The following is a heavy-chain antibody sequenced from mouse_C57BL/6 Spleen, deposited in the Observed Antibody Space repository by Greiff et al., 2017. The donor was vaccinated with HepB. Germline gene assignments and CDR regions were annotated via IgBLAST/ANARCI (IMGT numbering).Heavy chain of an antibody. D-gene: IGHD1-1*01. J-gene: IGHJ4*01. CDR3: AYYYPYAMDY. Sequence: VKLMESGAELARPGASVKLSCKASGYTFTSYGISWVKQRTGQGLEWIGEIYPRSGNTYYNEKFKGKATLTADKSSSTAYMELRSLTSEDSAVYFCAYYYPYAMDYWGQGTSVTVSS. V-gene: IGHV1-81*01. CDR2: IYPRSGNT. CDR1: GYTFTSYG.